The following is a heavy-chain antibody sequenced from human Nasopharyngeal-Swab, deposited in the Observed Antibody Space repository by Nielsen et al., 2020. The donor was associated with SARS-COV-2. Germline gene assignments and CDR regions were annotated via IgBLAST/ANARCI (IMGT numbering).Heavy chain of an antibody. D-gene: IGHD3-9*01. V-gene: IGHV3-30*04. Sequence: ISCDASGFTFSSYPMQWVRRAPGKGLEWVSVISYGGGDEHYADSVKGRFTISRDNSKNTLYLQMNSLTVDDTAVYYCARSYNPGGFGWLLSNDWGQGTLVTVSS. CDR2: ISYGGGDE. CDR3: ARSYNPGGFGWLLSND. CDR1: GFTFSSYP. J-gene: IGHJ4*02.